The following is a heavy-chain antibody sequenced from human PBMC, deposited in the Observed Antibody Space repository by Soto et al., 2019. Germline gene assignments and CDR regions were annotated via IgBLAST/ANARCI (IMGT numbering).Heavy chain of an antibody. CDR3: AREGVGGGYCGGDC. D-gene: IGHD2-21*01. Sequence: QVQLVQSGAEVKKPGSSVKVSCKASGGTFSSYAISWVRQAPGQGLEWMGGIIPIFGTANYAQKFQGRVTITADESTSTAYMERSSRRSEDTAVYYWAREGVGGGYCGGDCWGQGTLVTVSS. V-gene: IGHV1-69*01. CDR2: IIPIFGTA. CDR1: GGTFSSYA. J-gene: IGHJ4*02.